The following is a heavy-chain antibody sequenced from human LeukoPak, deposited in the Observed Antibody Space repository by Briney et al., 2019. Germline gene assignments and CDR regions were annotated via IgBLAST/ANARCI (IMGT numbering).Heavy chain of an antibody. CDR3: ARRISKEEHVVGYMYV. V-gene: IGHV3-23*01. J-gene: IGHJ6*03. CDR2: LSGSGGST. CDR1: GFPSSSYA. Sequence: PGGSLRLSCGASGFPSSSYAVSWVRQAPGKGLEWVLALSGSGGSTYYADSVKGRFTISRDNSKTSLYLQTNSLRAEDTAVYYRARRISKEEHVVGYMYVWGKGTTVTVSS. D-gene: IGHD2-2*01.